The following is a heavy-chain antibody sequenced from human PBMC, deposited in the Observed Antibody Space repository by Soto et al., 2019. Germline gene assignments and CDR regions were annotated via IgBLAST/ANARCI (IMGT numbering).Heavy chain of an antibody. V-gene: IGHV3-23*01. J-gene: IGHJ4*02. Sequence: EVQLLESGGDLVQPGGSLRLSCAASGFTFSSCAMHWVRQAPGRGLEWVSIISGSGGTTYYTDSVTGRFTISRDKSNNTLHLQMNSLRVEDTADYYCSKGVRGSSGWSFDYWGQGTMVAVSS. CDR2: ISGSGGTT. CDR3: SKGVRGSSGWSFDY. CDR1: GFTFSSCA. D-gene: IGHD6-19*01.